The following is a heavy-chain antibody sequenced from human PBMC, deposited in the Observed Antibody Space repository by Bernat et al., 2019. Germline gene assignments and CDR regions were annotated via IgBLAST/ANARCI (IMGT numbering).Heavy chain of an antibody. J-gene: IGHJ4*02. D-gene: IGHD4-11*01. CDR3: VKGHDYSNYASLEH. Sequence: QVQLVESGGGVVQPGRSLRLSCAASGFAFSSYGMHWVRQAPGKGLEWVAVISSDGSNKYYADSVKGLCTISRDNSKNTLYLQMNSLRAEDTAVYYCVKGHDYSNYASLEHWGQGTLVTVSS. CDR1: GFAFSSYG. CDR2: ISSDGSNK. V-gene: IGHV3-30*18.